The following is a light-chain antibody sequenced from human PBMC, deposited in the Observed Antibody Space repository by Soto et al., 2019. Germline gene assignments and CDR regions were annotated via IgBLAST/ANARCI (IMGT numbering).Light chain of an antibody. CDR2: TAS. CDR1: QSISSW. Sequence: DIQMTQSPSTLSASVGDRVTITCRASQSISSWLAWYQQNPGKAPKLLIYTASSLESGVPSMYSGSGSGTEFTVAISSLQPDDFAPYYCQQYNSYAPYPLGQGTNLEIK. V-gene: IGKV1-5*03. CDR3: QQYNSYAPYP. J-gene: IGKJ2*01.